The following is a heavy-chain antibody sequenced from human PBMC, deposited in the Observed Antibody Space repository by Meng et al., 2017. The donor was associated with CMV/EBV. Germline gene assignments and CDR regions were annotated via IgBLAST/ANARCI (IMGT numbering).Heavy chain of an antibody. V-gene: IGHV1-8*03. CDR2: MNPNSGNT. CDR1: GYTFTSYD. J-gene: IGHJ3*02. Sequence: ASVKVSCKASGYTFTSYDINWVRQATGQGLEWMGWMNPNSGNTGYAQKFQGRVTITADKSTSTAYMELSSLRSEDTAVYYCASQSGAFDIWGQGTMVTVSS. D-gene: IGHD1-26*01. CDR3: ASQSGAFDI.